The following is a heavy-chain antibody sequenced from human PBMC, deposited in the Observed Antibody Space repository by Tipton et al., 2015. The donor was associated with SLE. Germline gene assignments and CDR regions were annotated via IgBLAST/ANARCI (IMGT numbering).Heavy chain of an antibody. Sequence: TLSLTCTVSGGSIRGYYWSWIRQPPGGGLEWIGYIHYSRSTNYNPSLKSRVTMSVDTPKNEFSLKMSSVTAADTAVYYCARSISTRPGYQNWFGPWGQGTLVTVSS. CDR2: IHYSRST. V-gene: IGHV4-59*08. CDR3: ARSISTRPGYQNWFGP. D-gene: IGHD6-6*01. J-gene: IGHJ5*02. CDR1: GGSIRGYY.